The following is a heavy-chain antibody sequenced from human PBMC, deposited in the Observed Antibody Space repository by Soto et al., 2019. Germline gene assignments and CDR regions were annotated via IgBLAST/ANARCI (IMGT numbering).Heavy chain of an antibody. J-gene: IGHJ6*04. V-gene: IGHV5-51*01. Sequence: PGESLKISCKGSGYSFTSYWIGWVRQMPGKGLEWMGIIYPGDSNTRYSPSLQGQVTISVDKSISTAYLQWGSLKATDTAMYYCARHVYVFWRGHPTPGYYYGREVWGKGTTVTV. CDR1: GYSFTSYW. D-gene: IGHD3-3*01. CDR3: ARHVYVFWRGHPTPGYYYGREV. CDR2: IYPGDSNT.